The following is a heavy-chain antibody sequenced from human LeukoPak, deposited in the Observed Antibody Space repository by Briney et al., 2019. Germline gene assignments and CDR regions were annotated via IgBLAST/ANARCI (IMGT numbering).Heavy chain of an antibody. CDR3: ARAVGGTLDY. CDR1: GDSISSKSVT. D-gene: IGHD1-26*01. CDR2: TYYRSKWSN. V-gene: IGHV6-1*01. Sequence: TSQTLSLTCAISGDSISSKSVTWNWLRQSPSRGLEWLGRTYYRSKWSNDYAVSVKSRITINPDTSKNQFSLKLNSVTPEDTAVYFCARAVGGTLDYWGQGTLVTVSS. J-gene: IGHJ4*02.